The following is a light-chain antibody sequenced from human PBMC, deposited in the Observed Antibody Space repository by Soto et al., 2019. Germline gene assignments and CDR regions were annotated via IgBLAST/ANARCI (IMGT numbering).Light chain of an antibody. J-gene: IGLJ1*01. CDR1: SSDVGGYNY. Sequence: QSALTQPASVSGSPGQSITISCTGTSSDVGGYNYVSWYQQHPGKAPKLIIYDVSNWPSGVSNRFSGSKSGNMASLTISGLQAEDEADYFCSSYSSSSTLGVFGTGTKLTVL. CDR3: SSYSSSSTLGV. V-gene: IGLV2-14*03. CDR2: DVS.